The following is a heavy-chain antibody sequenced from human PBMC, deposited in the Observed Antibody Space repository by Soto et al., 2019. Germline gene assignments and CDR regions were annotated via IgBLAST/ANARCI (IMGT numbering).Heavy chain of an antibody. CDR3: AKDAATGLELPLAY. J-gene: IGHJ4*02. CDR1: GFTFSSYG. D-gene: IGHD1-7*01. Sequence: QVQLVESGGGVVQPGRSLRLSCAASGFTFSSYGMHWVRQAPGKGLEWVAVISYDGSNKYYADSVKGRFTISRDNSKNTLYLQMKSLRAEDTAVYYCAKDAATGLELPLAYWGQGTLVTVSS. CDR2: ISYDGSNK. V-gene: IGHV3-30*18.